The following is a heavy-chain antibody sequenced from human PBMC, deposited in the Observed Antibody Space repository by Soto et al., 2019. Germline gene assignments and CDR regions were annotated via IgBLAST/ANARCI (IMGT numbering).Heavy chain of an antibody. CDR3: VRLYSDYAPPHY. J-gene: IGHJ4*02. D-gene: IGHD5-12*01. Sequence: QVQLQESGPGLVKPSETLSLTCTVSGGSINDYWWSWIRQSPGKRLEWIGSIYYNGHTNYNPSLESRVTISVDTSENQFSLRLTSVTAADTAVYYCVRLYSDYAPPHYWGQGTLVTVSS. CDR1: GGSINDYW. CDR2: IYYNGHT. V-gene: IGHV4-59*01.